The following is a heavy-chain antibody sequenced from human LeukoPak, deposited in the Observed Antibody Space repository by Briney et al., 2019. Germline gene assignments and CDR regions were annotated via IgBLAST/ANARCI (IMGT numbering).Heavy chain of an antibody. V-gene: IGHV1-69*06. CDR2: IIPIFGTA. CDR3: AMYPVGRDQLLTVDY. Sequence: WASVKVSCKASGGTFSSYAISWVRQAPGQGLECMGGIIPIFGTANYAQKFQGRVTITADKSTSTAYMELSSLRSEDMAVYYCAMYPVGRDQLLTVDYWGQGTLVTVSS. CDR1: GGTFSSYA. D-gene: IGHD2-2*01. J-gene: IGHJ4*02.